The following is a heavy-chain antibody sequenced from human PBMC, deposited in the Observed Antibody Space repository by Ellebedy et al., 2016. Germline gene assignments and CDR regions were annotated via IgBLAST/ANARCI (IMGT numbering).Heavy chain of an antibody. CDR3: ARESTFYWYFDL. D-gene: IGHD3-16*01. CDR1: GGSISSYY. V-gene: IGHV4-59*01. CDR2: IYYSGST. Sequence: GSLRLXXTVSGGSISSYYWSWIRQPPGKGLEWIGYIYYSGSTNYNPSLKSRVTISVDTSKNQFSLKLSSVTAADTAVYYCARESTFYWYFDLWGRGTLVTVSS. J-gene: IGHJ2*01.